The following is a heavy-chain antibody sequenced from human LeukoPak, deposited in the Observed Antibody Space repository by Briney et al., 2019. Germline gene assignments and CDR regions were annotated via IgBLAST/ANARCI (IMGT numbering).Heavy chain of an antibody. Sequence: SETLSLTCTVSGGSISSSTYYWGWIRQPPGKGLEWIGSIYYSGSTYYNPSLKSRVSISVDTSKNQFSLKLSSVTAADTAVYYCARHIPTYYDILTDHMYYYYMGVWGKGTTVTVSS. CDR3: ARHIPTYYDILTDHMYYYYMGV. CDR2: IYYSGST. D-gene: IGHD3-9*01. CDR1: GGSISSSTYY. J-gene: IGHJ6*03. V-gene: IGHV4-39*01.